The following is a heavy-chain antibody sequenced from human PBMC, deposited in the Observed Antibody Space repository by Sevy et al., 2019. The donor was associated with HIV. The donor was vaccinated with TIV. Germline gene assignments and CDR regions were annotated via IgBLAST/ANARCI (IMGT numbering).Heavy chain of an antibody. V-gene: IGHV1-8*01. D-gene: IGHD3-9*01. J-gene: IGHJ6*02. Sequence: ASVKVSCKASGYTFTSYDINWVRQATGQGLEWMGWMNPNSGNRGYAQKFQGRVTMTRNTSISTAYMELSSLRSEDTAVYYYATASNYRSFALLLKGAYYYYGMDVWGQGTTVTVSS. CDR1: GYTFTSYD. CDR3: ATASNYRSFALLLKGAYYYYGMDV. CDR2: MNPNSGNR.